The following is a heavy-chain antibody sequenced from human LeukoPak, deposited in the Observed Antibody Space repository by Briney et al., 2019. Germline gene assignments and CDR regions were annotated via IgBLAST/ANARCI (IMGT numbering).Heavy chain of an antibody. J-gene: IGHJ4*02. D-gene: IGHD3-22*01. CDR1: GYTFTNYY. V-gene: IGHV1-46*01. Sequence: GASVKVSCKASGYTFTNYYMHWVRQAPGHGLEWMGIIITSGGSTNYAQKFQGRVTMTRDTSTTTVYMELSSLRSEDTAVYYCATGFYFDTSGLLMHWGQGTLVTVSS. CDR2: IITSGGST. CDR3: ATGFYFDTSGLLMH.